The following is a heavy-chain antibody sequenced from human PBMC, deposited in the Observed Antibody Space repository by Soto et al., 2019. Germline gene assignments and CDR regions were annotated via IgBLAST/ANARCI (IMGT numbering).Heavy chain of an antibody. J-gene: IGHJ4*02. Sequence: QVQLVESGGGVVQPGRSLRLSCAASGFTFSTNGMHWVRQAPGKGVEWVAVISYDGSKKYYGDSVKGRLTISRDNSKNTLYLQMNSLRAEDTAVYYCAKDRVESGLGEVDYWGQGTLVTVSS. CDR1: GFTFSTNG. CDR2: ISYDGSKK. CDR3: AKDRVESGLGEVDY. V-gene: IGHV3-30*18. D-gene: IGHD3-16*01.